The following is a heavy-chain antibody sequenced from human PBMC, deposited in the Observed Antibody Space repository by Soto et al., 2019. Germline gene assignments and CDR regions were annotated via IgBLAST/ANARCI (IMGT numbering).Heavy chain of an antibody. D-gene: IGHD6-6*01. CDR3: ARESSYSSSRGFFDY. J-gene: IGHJ4*02. V-gene: IGHV4-31*03. CDR1: GGSISSGGYY. CDR2: IYYSGST. Sequence: QVQLQESGPGLVKPSQTLSLTCTVSGGSISSGGYYWSWIRQHPGKGLEWIGYIYYSGSTYYNPYLKSRVTISVDTSKNQFSLKLSSVTAADTAVYYCARESSYSSSRGFFDYWGQGTLVTVSS.